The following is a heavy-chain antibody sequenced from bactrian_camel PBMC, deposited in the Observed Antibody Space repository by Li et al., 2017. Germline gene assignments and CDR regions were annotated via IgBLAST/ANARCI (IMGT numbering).Heavy chain of an antibody. J-gene: IGHJ4*01. CDR1: GFVFSNRY. D-gene: IGHD1*01. Sequence: DVQLVESGGGLVQPGGSLRLSCAASGFVFSNRYMSWVRQAPGKGLEWVSSVYRDGSTYHSDSVKGRFTISRDNTKNTVYLQMNSLKTEDTAIYYCAAARIGFPSLARYLYAYWGPGTQVTVS. V-gene: IGHV3S10*01. CDR2: VYRDGST. CDR3: AAARIGFPSLARYLYAY.